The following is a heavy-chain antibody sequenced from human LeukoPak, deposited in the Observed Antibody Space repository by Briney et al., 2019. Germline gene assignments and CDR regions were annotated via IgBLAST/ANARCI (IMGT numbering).Heavy chain of an antibody. CDR2: ISSSGSTI. Sequence: GGSLRLSCAASGFTFSSYEMNWVRQVPGKGLEWVSYISSSGSTIYYADSVKGRFTISRDNAKNSLYLQMNSLRAEDTAVYYCARKWELPDYWGQGTLVTVSS. D-gene: IGHD1-26*01. CDR3: ARKWELPDY. J-gene: IGHJ4*02. CDR1: GFTFSSYE. V-gene: IGHV3-48*03.